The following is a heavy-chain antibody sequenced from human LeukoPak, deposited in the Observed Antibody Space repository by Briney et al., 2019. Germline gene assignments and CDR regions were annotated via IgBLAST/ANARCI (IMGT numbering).Heavy chain of an antibody. D-gene: IGHD5-18*01. CDR3: ARAGGYKYGYGYYFDY. CDR2: INPNSGGT. CDR1: GYTFTGYY. J-gene: IGHJ4*02. Sequence: GASVKVSCKASGYTFTGYYMHWVRQAPGQGLEWMGWINPNSGGTNYAQKFQGRVTMTRGTSISTAYMELSSLRSDDTAVFYCARAGGYKYGYGYYFDYWGQGTLVTVTS. V-gene: IGHV1-2*02.